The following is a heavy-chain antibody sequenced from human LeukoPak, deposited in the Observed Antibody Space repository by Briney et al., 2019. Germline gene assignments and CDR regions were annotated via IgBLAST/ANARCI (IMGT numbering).Heavy chain of an antibody. V-gene: IGHV3-48*01. CDR2: ISSGSNTI. CDR1: RFTFSTYS. CDR3: ARECSSSSGRSFDY. J-gene: IGHJ4*02. Sequence: GGSLRLSCAASRFTFSTYSMNWVRQAPGKGLEWVSYISSGSNTIYYADSVKGRFTISRDNAKNSLYLQMNSLRAKDTAVYYCARECSSSSGRSFDYWGQGTLVTVSS. D-gene: IGHD6-6*01.